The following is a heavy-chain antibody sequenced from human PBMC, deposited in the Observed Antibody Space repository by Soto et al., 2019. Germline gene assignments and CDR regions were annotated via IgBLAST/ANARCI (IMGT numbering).Heavy chain of an antibody. V-gene: IGHV4-59*01. CDR3: ARVGVSSWYYFDY. CDR2: IYYSGST. J-gene: IGHJ4*02. Sequence: PSETLSLTCTVSGGCISSYYGSWIRQPPGKGLEWIGYIYYSGSTNYNPSLKSRVTISVDTSKNQFSLKLSSVTAADTAVYYCARVGVSSWYYFDYWGQGTLVTVSS. D-gene: IGHD6-13*01. CDR1: GGCISSYY.